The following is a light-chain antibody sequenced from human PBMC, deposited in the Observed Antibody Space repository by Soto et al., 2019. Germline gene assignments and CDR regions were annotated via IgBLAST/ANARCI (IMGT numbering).Light chain of an antibody. CDR3: QQYDKLPYT. CDR1: LDIGDY. CDR2: DAS. Sequence: DIQMTQSPSSLSASVGDRVTITCQASLDIGDYLNWFQQRPGKAPRLLITDASTLKTGVPSRFSASGSGTDFIFTISSLQPEDLATYYCQQYDKLPYTFGQGTKLEIK. V-gene: IGKV1-33*01. J-gene: IGKJ2*01.